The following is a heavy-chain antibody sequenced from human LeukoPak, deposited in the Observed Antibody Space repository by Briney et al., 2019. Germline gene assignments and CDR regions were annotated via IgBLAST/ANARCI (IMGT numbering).Heavy chain of an antibody. CDR1: CYTFTNYG. V-gene: IGHV1-18*01. Sequence: GASVNVSCKDSCYTFTNYGICWVRQAPGQGLEWMGWYRAYNRKTTYAQEHHGRVTITTDPYTRTAYVELRSLRSDDTAVHECESGTMVRGYFHYWGQDTLVTLSS. J-gene: IGHJ4*02. CDR2: YRAYNRKT. D-gene: IGHD3-10*01. CDR3: ESGTMVRGYFHY.